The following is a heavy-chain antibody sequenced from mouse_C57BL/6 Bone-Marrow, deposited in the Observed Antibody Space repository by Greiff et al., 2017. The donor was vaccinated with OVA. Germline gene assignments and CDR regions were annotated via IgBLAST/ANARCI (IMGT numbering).Heavy chain of an antibody. D-gene: IGHD2-1*01. CDR1: GFTFSSYG. Sequence: EVMLVESGGDLVKPGGSLKLSCAASGFTFSSYGMSWVRQTPDKRLEWVATISSGGSYTYYPDSVKGRFTIARDNAKNTLYLQMSSLKSEDTAMYYCARHLLWYNVGFDYWGQGTTLTVSS. J-gene: IGHJ2*01. CDR3: ARHLLWYNVGFDY. CDR2: ISSGGSYT. V-gene: IGHV5-6*01.